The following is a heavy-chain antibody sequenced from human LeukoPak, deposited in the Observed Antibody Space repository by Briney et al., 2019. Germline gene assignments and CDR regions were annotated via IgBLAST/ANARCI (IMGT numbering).Heavy chain of an antibody. J-gene: IGHJ4*02. CDR3: ARHVVALTLRSYYFDY. CDR1: GGSISSSSYF. V-gene: IGHV4-39*01. CDR2: IYYSGST. D-gene: IGHD2-2*01. Sequence: KPSETLSLTCTVSGGSISSSSYFWGWIRQPPGKGLEWIGTIYYSGSTYYNPSLKSRVTISVDTSKNQFSLKLSPVTAAETAVYYCARHVVALTLRSYYFDYWGQGTLVTVSS.